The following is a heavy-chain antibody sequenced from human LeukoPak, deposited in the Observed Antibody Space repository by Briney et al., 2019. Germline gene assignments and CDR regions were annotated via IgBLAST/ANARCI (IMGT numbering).Heavy chain of an antibody. CDR2: IKTDGTYT. V-gene: IGHV3-74*01. CDR3: VADLGDYADF. J-gene: IGHJ4*02. CDR1: GFTFSRYW. Sequence: GGSLRLSWAASGFTFSRYWMHWVSQAPGEGLVWVSCIKTDGTYTSNADSVKGRFTISRDNAKSALYLQMNSLRVEDTAVYYCVADLGDYADFWGQGTLVTVSS.